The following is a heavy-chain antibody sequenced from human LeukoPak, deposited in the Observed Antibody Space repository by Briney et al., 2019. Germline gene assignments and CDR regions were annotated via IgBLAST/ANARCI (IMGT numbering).Heavy chain of an antibody. V-gene: IGHV4-34*01. D-gene: IGHD2-2*01. J-gene: IGHJ6*03. CDR2: INHSGST. CDR3: ARRGAYCSSTSCPEKNYYYYYMDV. CDR1: GGSFSGYY. Sequence: SETLSLTCAVYGGSFSGYYWSWIRQPPGKGLEWIGEINHSGSTNYNPSLKSRVTISVDTSKNQFSLKLSSVTAADTAVYYCARRGAYCSSTSCPEKNYYYYYMDVWGKGTTVTVSS.